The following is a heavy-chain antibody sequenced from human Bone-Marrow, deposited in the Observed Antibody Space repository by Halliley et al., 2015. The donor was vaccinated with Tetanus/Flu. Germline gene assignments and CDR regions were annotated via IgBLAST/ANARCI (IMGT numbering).Heavy chain of an antibody. J-gene: IGHJ4*02. CDR2: PTHSGSP. V-gene: IGHV4-34*01. Sequence: PGKGPEWIGEPTHSGSPNFNPSLKGRLPISVYPSKNQFSLNWTSVTAADTAVYYCARGRKELVWGQGMLVTVSS. CDR3: ARGRKELV. D-gene: IGHD6-6*01.